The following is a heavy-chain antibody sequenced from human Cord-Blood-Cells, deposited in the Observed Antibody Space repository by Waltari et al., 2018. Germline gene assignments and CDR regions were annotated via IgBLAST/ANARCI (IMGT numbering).Heavy chain of an antibody. D-gene: IGHD7-27*01. Sequence: EVQLVESGGGLVQPGGSLRLSCAASGSTFSGYWMSWVRQAPGKGLEWVANIKQDGSEKYYVDSVKGRFTISRDNAKNSLYLQMNSLRAEDTAVYYCARENWGFDYWGQGTLVTVSS. CDR1: GSTFSGYW. J-gene: IGHJ4*02. V-gene: IGHV3-7*01. CDR3: ARENWGFDY. CDR2: IKQDGSEK.